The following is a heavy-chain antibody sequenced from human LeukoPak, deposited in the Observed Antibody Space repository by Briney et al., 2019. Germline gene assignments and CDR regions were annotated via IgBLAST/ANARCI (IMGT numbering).Heavy chain of an antibody. Sequence: PGWSLRLSCAASGFTFSSYSMTWVRQAPGKGLEWVSYISSSSSTIYYADSVKGRFTISRDNAKNSLYLQMNSLRDEDTAVYYCARDDSYYYDSSGAYWGQGTLVTVSS. CDR1: GFTFSSYS. CDR3: ARDDSYYYDSSGAY. D-gene: IGHD3-22*01. V-gene: IGHV3-48*02. J-gene: IGHJ4*02. CDR2: ISSSSSTI.